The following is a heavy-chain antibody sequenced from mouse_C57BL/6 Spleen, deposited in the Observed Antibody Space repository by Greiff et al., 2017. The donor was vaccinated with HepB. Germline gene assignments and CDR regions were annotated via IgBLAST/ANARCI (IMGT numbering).Heavy chain of an antibody. CDR3: ARGIFYYAMHY. Sequence: VQLQQPGAELVKPGASVKLSCKASGYTFTSYWMQWVKQRPGQGLEWIGEIDPSDSYTNYNQKFKGKATLTVDTSSSTAYMQLSSLTSDDSAVYYCARGIFYYAMHYWGQGTSVTVSS. CDR2: IDPSDSYT. CDR1: GYTFTSYW. V-gene: IGHV1-50*01. J-gene: IGHJ4*01.